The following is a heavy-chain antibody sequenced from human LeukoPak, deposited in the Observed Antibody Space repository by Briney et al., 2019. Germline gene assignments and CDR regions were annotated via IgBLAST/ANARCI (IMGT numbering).Heavy chain of an antibody. D-gene: IGHD3-22*01. J-gene: IGHJ4*02. CDR2: INHSGST. CDR3: ARDLYRIVVVPHYFDY. Sequence: SETLSLTCAVYGGSFSGYYWSWIRQPPGKGLEWIGEINHSGSTNYNPSLKSRVTISVDTSKNQFSLKLSSVTAADTAVYYCARDLYRIVVVPHYFDYWGQGTLVTVSS. V-gene: IGHV4-34*01. CDR1: GGSFSGYY.